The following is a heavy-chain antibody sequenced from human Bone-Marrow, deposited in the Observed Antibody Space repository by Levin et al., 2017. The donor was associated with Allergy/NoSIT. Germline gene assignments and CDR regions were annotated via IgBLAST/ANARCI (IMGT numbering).Heavy chain of an antibody. CDR1: GFTVYNNY. CDR3: ARNVPLTANGY. V-gene: IGHV3-66*01. J-gene: IGHJ4*02. D-gene: IGHD2-8*01. CDR2: IYSGGTT. Sequence: GESLKISCAVSGFTVYNNYMSWVRQAPGKGLEWVSLIYSGGTTQYADSVKGRFTIPRDSSKNTLYLQMNSLTPEDTDMYYCARNVPLTANGYWGQGTLVTVSS.